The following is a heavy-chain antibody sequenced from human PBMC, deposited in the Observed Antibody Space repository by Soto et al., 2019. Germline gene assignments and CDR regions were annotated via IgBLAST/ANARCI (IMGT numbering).Heavy chain of an antibody. J-gene: IGHJ4*02. CDR1: GGSISSGGYY. Sequence: QVQLQESGPGLVKPSQTLSLTCTVSGGSISSGGYYWSWIRQHPGKGLEWIRYIYYSGSTYYNPSLKSRVTISVDTSKNQFSLKLSSVTAADTAVYYCARSELGYSVGEYFDYWGQGTLVTVSS. D-gene: IGHD3-10*02. V-gene: IGHV4-31*03. CDR2: IYYSGST. CDR3: ARSELGYSVGEYFDY.